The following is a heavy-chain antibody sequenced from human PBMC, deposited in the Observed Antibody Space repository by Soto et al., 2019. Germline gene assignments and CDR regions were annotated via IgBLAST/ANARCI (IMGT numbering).Heavy chain of an antibody. Sequence: SETLSLTCTVSGGSISSYYWSWTRQPPGKGLEWIGYIYYSGSTNYNPSLKSRVTISVDTSKNQFSLKLSSVTAADTAVYYCAAGIAAAFFFDIPVASIGYWGQGTLVTVSS. CDR2: IYYSGST. CDR3: AAGIAAAFFFDIPVASIGY. D-gene: IGHD6-13*01. CDR1: GGSISSYY. J-gene: IGHJ4*02. V-gene: IGHV4-59*08.